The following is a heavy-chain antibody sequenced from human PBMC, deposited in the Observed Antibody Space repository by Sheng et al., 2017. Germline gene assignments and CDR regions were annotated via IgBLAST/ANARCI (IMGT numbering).Heavy chain of an antibody. J-gene: IGHJ4*02. D-gene: IGHD3-22*01. CDR2: MNPNSGNT. V-gene: IGHV1-8*01. CDR3: ARGRHYYDSSGYYYLFDY. CDR1: GYTFTSYD. Sequence: QVQLVQSGAEVKKPGASVKVSCKASGYTFTSYDINWVRQATGQGLEWMGWMNPNSGNTGYAQKFQGRVTMTRNTSISTAYMELSSLRSEDTAVYYCARGRHYYDSSGYYYLFDYWGQGTLVTVSS.